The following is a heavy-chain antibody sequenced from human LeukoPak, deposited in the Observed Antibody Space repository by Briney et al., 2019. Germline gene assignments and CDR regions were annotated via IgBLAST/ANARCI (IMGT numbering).Heavy chain of an antibody. J-gene: IGHJ4*02. CDR2: IIPILGIA. CDR3: ATPRGGNWDDFDY. Sequence: ASVKFSCKASGGTFSSYAISWVRQAPGQGLEWMGRIIPILGIANYAQKFQGRVTITADKSTSTAYMELSSLRSEDTAVYYCATPRGGNWDDFDYWGQGTLVTVSS. D-gene: IGHD1-20*01. CDR1: GGTFSSYA. V-gene: IGHV1-69*04.